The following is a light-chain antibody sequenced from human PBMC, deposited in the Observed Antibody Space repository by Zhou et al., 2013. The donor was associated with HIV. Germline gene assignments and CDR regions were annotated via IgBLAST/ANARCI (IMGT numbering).Light chain of an antibody. CDR1: QGITNS. Sequence: DIQLTQSPSSLSASVGDSVTITCRASQGITNSLAWYQQKPGKVPKLLIYTASILQSGVPSRFSGMGSGTDFTLTISSLQPEDVATYYCQQANSFHSITFGQGTRLEIK. V-gene: IGKV1-27*01. J-gene: IGKJ5*01. CDR3: QQANSFHSIT. CDR2: TAS.